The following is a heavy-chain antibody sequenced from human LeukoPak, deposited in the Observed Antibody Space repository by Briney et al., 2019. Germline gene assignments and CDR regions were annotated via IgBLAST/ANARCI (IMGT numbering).Heavy chain of an antibody. CDR3: ARGRMAVRSDAFDI. CDR2: ISSSGSTI. Sequence: GGSLRLSCAASGFTFSDYYMSWIRQAPGKGLEWVSYISSSGSTIYYAGSVKGRFTISRDNAKNSLYLQMNSLRAEDTAVYYCARGRMAVRSDAFDIWGQGTMVTVSS. V-gene: IGHV3-11*04. J-gene: IGHJ3*02. CDR1: GFTFSDYY. D-gene: IGHD5-24*01.